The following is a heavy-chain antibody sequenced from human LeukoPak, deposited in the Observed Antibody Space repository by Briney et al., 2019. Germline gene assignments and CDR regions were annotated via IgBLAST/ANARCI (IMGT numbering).Heavy chain of an antibody. CDR3: AREKGGYYGSGSRFDL. D-gene: IGHD3-10*01. CDR2: ISSGGDTI. Sequence: GGSLRLSCEASGFTFKDYYMSWICQAPGKGLEWVSYISSGGDTIKYADPVKGRFTISRDNAKNSLYLQMNSLRAEDTAVYYCAREKGGYYGSGSRFDLWGRGALGTVSS. CDR1: GFTFKDYY. V-gene: IGHV3-11*01. J-gene: IGHJ2*01.